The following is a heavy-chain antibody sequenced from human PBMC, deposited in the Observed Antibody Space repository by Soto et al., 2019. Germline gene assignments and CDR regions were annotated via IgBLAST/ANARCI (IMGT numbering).Heavy chain of an antibody. D-gene: IGHD2-21*02. Sequence: GESLRLSCAVSGFTFGSYWMNWVRLIPGKGLEWVAYIKPDGSATYYVDSVKGRFTISRDNAKNSLYLQMNSLRVEDTSVYYCARAGYCGPGCYYYFDYWGQGTLVTVPQ. CDR3: ARAGYCGPGCYYYFDY. CDR2: IKPDGSAT. V-gene: IGHV3-7*01. J-gene: IGHJ4*02. CDR1: GFTFGSYW.